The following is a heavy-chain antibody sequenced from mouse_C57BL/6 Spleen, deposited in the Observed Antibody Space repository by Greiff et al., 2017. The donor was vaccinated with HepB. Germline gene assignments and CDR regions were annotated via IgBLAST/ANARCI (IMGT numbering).Heavy chain of an antibody. J-gene: IGHJ2*01. CDR2: ISSGGSYT. CDR1: GFTFSSYG. CDR3: ASPSYGSSHYFDY. V-gene: IGHV5-6*01. D-gene: IGHD1-1*01. Sequence: EVHLVESGGDLVKPGGSLKLSCAASGFTFSSYGMSWVRQTPDKRLEWVATISSGGSYTYYPDSVKGRFTISRDNAKNTLYLQMSSLKSEDTAMYYCASPSYGSSHYFDYWGQGTTLTVSS.